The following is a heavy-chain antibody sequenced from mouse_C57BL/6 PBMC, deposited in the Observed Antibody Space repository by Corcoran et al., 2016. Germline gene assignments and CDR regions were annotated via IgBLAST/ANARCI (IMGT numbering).Heavy chain of an antibody. CDR2: IFPGSGST. D-gene: IGHD2-5*01. CDR1: GYIFTDYY. CDR3: ARRSTIVIHFDY. J-gene: IGHJ2*01. V-gene: IGHV1-75*01. Sequence: QVQLQKSGPELVKPGASVKLSCKASGYIFTDYYINWVKQRPGQGLEWIGWIFPGSGSTYYNEKFKGKATLTVDKSSSTAYMLLSSLTSEDSAVYFCARRSTIVIHFDYLGQGTTLTVSS.